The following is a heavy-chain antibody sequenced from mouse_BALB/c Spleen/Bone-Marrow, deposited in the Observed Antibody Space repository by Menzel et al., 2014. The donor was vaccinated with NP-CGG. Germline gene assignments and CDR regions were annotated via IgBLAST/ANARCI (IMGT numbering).Heavy chain of an antibody. CDR2: IYYSGTI. J-gene: IGHJ2*01. CDR1: GISITTGNYR. V-gene: IGHV3-5*02. CDR3: ARDGNYDGYFDY. Sequence: VQLQQSGPGLVKPSQTVSFTCTVTGISITTGNYRWSWIRQFPGNKLEWIGYIYYSGTITYNPSLTSRTTITRDTSKNQFFLEMNSLTAEDTATYYCARDGNYDGYFDYWGQGTTLTVSS. D-gene: IGHD2-1*01.